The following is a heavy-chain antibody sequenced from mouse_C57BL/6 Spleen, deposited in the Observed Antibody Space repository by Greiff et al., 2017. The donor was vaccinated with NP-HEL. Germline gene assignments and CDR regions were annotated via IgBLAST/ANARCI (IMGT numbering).Heavy chain of an antibody. CDR1: GFTFSSYG. V-gene: IGHV5-6*01. CDR3: ARASNYYGSSYFDY. Sequence: VQLKESGGDLVKPGGSLKLSCAASGFTFSSYGMSWVRQTPDKRLEWVATISSGGSYTYYPDSVKGRFTISRDNAKNTLYLQMSSLKSEDTAMYYCARASNYYGSSYFDYWGQGTTLTVSS. D-gene: IGHD1-1*01. CDR2: ISSGGSYT. J-gene: IGHJ2*01.